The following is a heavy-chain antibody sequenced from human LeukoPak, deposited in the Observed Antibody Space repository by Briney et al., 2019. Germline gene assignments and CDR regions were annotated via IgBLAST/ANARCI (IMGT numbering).Heavy chain of an antibody. D-gene: IGHD5-24*01. J-gene: IGHJ4*02. CDR1: GFTFGRSA. CDR2: ISSSGNT. CDR3: VKGRMSEDGLDF. V-gene: IGHV3-23*01. Sequence: PGGSLRLSCEASGFTFGRSAMTWVRRTPGKGLEWFSSISSSGNTYYADSVKGRFTISRDNSKNLVNLQMNSLRAEDTAIYYCVKGRMSEDGLDFWGQGSLVTVSS.